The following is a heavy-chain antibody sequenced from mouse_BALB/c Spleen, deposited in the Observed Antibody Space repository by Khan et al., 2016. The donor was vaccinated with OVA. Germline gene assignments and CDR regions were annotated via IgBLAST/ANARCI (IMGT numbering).Heavy chain of an antibody. V-gene: IGHV9-1*02. CDR1: GYTFTNYG. Sequence: QIQLVQSGPELKKPGETVKISCKASGYTFTNYGMNWVKQAPGKGLKWMGWINTYTGEPTYTDDFKGRFAFSLETSASTAYLQINNLKIEDMSTYFCARGAIYWYFDVWGAGTTVTVSS. J-gene: IGHJ1*01. CDR2: INTYTGEP. CDR3: ARGAIYWYFDV.